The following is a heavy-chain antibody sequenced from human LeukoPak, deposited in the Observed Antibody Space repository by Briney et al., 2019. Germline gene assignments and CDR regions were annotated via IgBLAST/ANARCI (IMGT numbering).Heavy chain of an antibody. Sequence: GGSPRLSCAPSGFTFRIYTMTCVPAGPGGGLGWVTCISNSGNYTYYAESVKGRFTISRDNAKITLYLQMNSLRAEDTAVYYWANGRSSGWYFFAYWGQGSLVTVSS. CDR1: GFTFRIYT. J-gene: IGHJ4*02. CDR3: ANGRSSGWYFFAY. V-gene: IGHV3-23*01. CDR2: ISNSGNYT. D-gene: IGHD6-13*01.